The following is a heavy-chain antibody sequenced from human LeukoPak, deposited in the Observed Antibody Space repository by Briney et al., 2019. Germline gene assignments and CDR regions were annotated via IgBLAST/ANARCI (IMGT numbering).Heavy chain of an antibody. CDR3: ARVQYLRTDWFDP. D-gene: IGHD2-2*01. CDR1: GGSINSYY. V-gene: IGHV4-4*07. Sequence: SETLSLTCTVSGGSINSYYWSWIRQPAGKGLEWIGRIYSSGSTTYNPSLKSRFTMSVDTSKNQFSLRLSSVTAADTAVYYCARVQYLRTDWFDPRGQGTLVTVSS. CDR2: IYSSGST. J-gene: IGHJ5*02.